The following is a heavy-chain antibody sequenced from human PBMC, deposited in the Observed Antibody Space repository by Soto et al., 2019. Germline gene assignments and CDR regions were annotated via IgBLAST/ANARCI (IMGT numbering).Heavy chain of an antibody. V-gene: IGHV3-48*01. Sequence: GGSLRLSCAASGFTFSSYSMNWVRQAPGKGLEWVSYISSSSTIYYADSVKGRFTISRDNAKNSLYLQMNSLRAEDTAVYYCARMEVWFGRSAFDIWGQGTMVTVSS. J-gene: IGHJ3*02. CDR2: ISSSSTI. CDR1: GFTFSSYS. CDR3: ARMEVWFGRSAFDI. D-gene: IGHD3-10*01.